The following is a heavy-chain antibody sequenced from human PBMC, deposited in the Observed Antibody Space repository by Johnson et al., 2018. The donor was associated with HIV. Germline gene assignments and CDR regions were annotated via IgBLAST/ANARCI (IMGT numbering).Heavy chain of an antibody. D-gene: IGHD1-26*01. CDR1: GFTFSSYA. Sequence: QVQLVESGGGVVQPGRSLRLSCAVSGFTFSSYAMHWVRQAPGEGLEWVAVISYDGSNKYYADSVKGRFTISRDNSKNTLYLQMNSLRAEDTAVYYCAKDGGSYGGAFDIWGQGTMVTVSS. J-gene: IGHJ3*02. CDR2: ISYDGSNK. V-gene: IGHV3-30-3*01. CDR3: AKDGGSYGGAFDI.